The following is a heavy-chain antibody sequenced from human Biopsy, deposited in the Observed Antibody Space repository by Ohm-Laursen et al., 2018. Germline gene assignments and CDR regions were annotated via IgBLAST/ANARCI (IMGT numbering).Heavy chain of an antibody. Sequence: SETLSLTCAVYGGSFSGYYWSWIRQPTGQGLEWIGEINHSGSTNYNPSLKSRVTISVDTSKNQFSLKLSSVTAADTAVYYCARGRLRAVARFDYWGQGTLVTVSS. V-gene: IGHV4-34*01. CDR1: GGSFSGYY. CDR2: INHSGST. D-gene: IGHD6-19*01. CDR3: ARGRLRAVARFDY. J-gene: IGHJ4*02.